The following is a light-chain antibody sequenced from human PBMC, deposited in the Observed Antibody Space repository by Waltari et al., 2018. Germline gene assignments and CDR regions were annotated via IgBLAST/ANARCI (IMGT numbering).Light chain of an antibody. J-gene: IGLJ2*01. CDR3: MSYTMSTTLV. CDR1: SSDYGSYYY. Sequence: QSALTPPAPVSASPGQSITISCTGSSSDYGSYYYVSWYQHHPGKAPKLLIYDVNKWPSGVSNRFSGSKSGNTASLTIFGLQAEDEADYYCMSYTMSTTLVIGGGTKLTVL. CDR2: DVN. V-gene: IGLV2-14*03.